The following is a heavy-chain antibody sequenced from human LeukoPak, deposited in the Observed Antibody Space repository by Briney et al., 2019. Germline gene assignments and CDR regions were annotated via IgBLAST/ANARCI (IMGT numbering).Heavy chain of an antibody. CDR2: INHSGST. CDR1: GGSFSVYY. Sequence: PSETLSLTCAVYGGSFSVYYWSWIRQPPGKGLEWIGEINHSGSTNYNPSLKSRVTISVDTSENQFSLKLSSVTAADTAVYYCARAPRAARPSYYYYGMDVWGQGTTVTVSS. J-gene: IGHJ6*02. D-gene: IGHD6-6*01. V-gene: IGHV4-34*01. CDR3: ARAPRAARPSYYYYGMDV.